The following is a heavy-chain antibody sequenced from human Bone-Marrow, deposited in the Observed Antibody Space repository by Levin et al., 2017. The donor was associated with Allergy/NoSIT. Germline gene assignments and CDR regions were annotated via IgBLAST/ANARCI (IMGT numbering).Heavy chain of an antibody. J-gene: IGHJ5*02. CDR3: ARHNIAAAGTYWFDP. CDR1: GGSISSSSYY. Sequence: PSQTLSLTCTVSGGSISSSSYYWGWIRQPPGKGLEWIGSIYYSGSTYYNPSLKSRVTKSVDTSKNQFSLKLSSVTAADTAVYYCARHNIAAAGTYWFDPWGQGTLVTVSS. CDR2: IYYSGST. D-gene: IGHD6-13*01. V-gene: IGHV4-39*01.